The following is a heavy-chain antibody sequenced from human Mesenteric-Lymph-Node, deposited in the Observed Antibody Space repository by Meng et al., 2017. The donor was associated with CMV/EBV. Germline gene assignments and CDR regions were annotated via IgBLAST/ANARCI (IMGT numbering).Heavy chain of an antibody. D-gene: IGHD3-16*01. CDR1: GGSFSGYY. CDR3: ATLLKGGGRYYYYGMDV. J-gene: IGHJ6*02. Sequence: SETLSLTCAVYGGSFSGYYWSWIRQPPGKGLEWIGEINHSGSTNYNPSLKGRVTISVDTSKNHFSLKLSSVTAADTAVYYCATLLKGGGRYYYYGMDVWGQGTTVTVSS. CDR2: INHSGST. V-gene: IGHV4-34*01.